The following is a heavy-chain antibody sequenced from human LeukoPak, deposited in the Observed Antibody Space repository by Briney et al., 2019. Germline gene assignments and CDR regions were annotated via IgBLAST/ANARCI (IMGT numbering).Heavy chain of an antibody. Sequence: GGSLRLSCAASGFTFSSYAMSWVRQAPGKGLEGVSAISGSGGSTYYADSVKGRFTISRDNSKNTLYLQMNSLRAEDTAVYYCAKDRGFGEFHGARGQGTLVTVSS. CDR2: ISGSGGST. CDR1: GFTFSSYA. D-gene: IGHD3-10*01. V-gene: IGHV3-23*01. CDR3: AKDRGFGEFHGA. J-gene: IGHJ4*02.